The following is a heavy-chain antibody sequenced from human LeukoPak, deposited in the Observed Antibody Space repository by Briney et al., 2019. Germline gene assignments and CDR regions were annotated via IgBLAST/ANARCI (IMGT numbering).Heavy chain of an antibody. CDR3: ARGGEGYSSSWYLISYNWFDP. CDR1: GGSISSSSYY. D-gene: IGHD6-13*01. CDR2: SYYSGST. J-gene: IGHJ5*02. Sequence: SETLSLTCTVSGGSISSSSYYWGWIRQPPGKGLEWIGSSYYSGSTYYNPSLKSRVTISVDTSKNQFSLKLSSVTAADTAVYYCARGGEGYSSSWYLISYNWFDPWGQGTLVTVSS. V-gene: IGHV4-39*01.